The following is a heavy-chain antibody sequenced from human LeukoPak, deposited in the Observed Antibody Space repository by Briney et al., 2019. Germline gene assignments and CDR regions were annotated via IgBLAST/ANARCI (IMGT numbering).Heavy chain of an antibody. V-gene: IGHV4-59*13. CDR1: GGSISDYY. CDR3: AKLGYSSSYYDYFDY. Sequence: SETLSLTCTVSGGSISDYYWSWIRQPPGKGLEWLGFVSYSRSTTYHPSLKSRVTISLDTSKNQFSLQLNSVTAADTAVYYCAKLGYSSSYYDYFDYWGQGSLVTVSS. J-gene: IGHJ4*02. CDR2: VSYSRST. D-gene: IGHD6-13*01.